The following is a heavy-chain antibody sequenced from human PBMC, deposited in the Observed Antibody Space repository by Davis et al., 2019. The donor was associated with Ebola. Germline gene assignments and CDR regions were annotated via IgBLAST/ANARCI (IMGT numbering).Heavy chain of an antibody. D-gene: IGHD1-14*01. CDR2: IRSKANSYAT. V-gene: IGHV3-73*01. CDR3: TRPTGYGMDV. Sequence: GESLKISCAASGFTFSGSAMHWVRQASGKGLEWVGRIRSKANSYATAYAASVKGRFTISRDDSKNTAYLQMNSLKTEDTAVYYCTRPTGYGMDVWGQGTTVTVSS. J-gene: IGHJ6*02. CDR1: GFTFSGSA.